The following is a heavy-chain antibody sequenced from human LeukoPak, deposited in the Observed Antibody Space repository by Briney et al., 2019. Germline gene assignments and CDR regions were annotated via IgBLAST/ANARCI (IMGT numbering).Heavy chain of an antibody. V-gene: IGHV4-59*01. CDR1: GGSLSSYF. CDR3: ARDAYRGVTQSDP. J-gene: IGHJ5*02. D-gene: IGHD3-10*01. CDR2: ISYNGRT. Sequence: PSETLSLTCTVSGGSLSSYFWSWIRQPPGKGLEWIGYISYNGRTNYNPSLKSRVIISVDTSKSQFSLNLSSVTAADTAVYYCARDAYRGVTQSDPWGQGTLVTVSS.